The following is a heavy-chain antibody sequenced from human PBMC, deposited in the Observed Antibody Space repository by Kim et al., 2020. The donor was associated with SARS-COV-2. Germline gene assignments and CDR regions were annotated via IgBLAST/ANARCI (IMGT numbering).Heavy chain of an antibody. CDR2: ISAYNGNT. CDR3: ARDPGYYDILTGYYNY. Sequence: ASVKVSCKASGYTFTSYGISWVRQAPGQGLEWMGWISAYNGNTNYAQKLQGRVTMTTDTSTSTAYMELRSLRSDDTAVYYCARDPGYYDILTGYYNYWGQGTLVTVSS. J-gene: IGHJ4*02. CDR1: GYTFTSYG. D-gene: IGHD3-9*01. V-gene: IGHV1-18*04.